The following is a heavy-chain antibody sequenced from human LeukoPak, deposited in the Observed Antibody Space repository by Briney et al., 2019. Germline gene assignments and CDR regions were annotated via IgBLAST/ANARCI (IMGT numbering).Heavy chain of an antibody. V-gene: IGHV4-61*01. CDR3: ARVYPYYYGSGSYSHLTDY. CDR1: GGSVSSGSYY. Sequence: SETLSLTCTVSGGSVSSGSYYWSWIRQPPGKGLEWIGYIYYSGSTNYNPSLKCRVTISVDTSKNQFSLKLSSVTAADTAVYYCARVYPYYYGSGSYSHLTDYWGQGTLVTVSS. CDR2: IYYSGST. D-gene: IGHD3-10*01. J-gene: IGHJ4*02.